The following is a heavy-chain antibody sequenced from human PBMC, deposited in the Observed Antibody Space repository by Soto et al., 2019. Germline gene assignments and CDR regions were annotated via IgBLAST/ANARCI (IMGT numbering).Heavy chain of an antibody. D-gene: IGHD1-26*01. CDR3: AKTVGARKLEDY. CDR2: ISNSDDVG. J-gene: IGHJ4*02. V-gene: IGHV3-23*01. Sequence: EVQVLESGGALVQPTGSLRLSCSASGFNFTNQVINWVRQAPGKGLEWVSYISNSDDVGFYADSVRGRFIVSRDISTNSVFLQMNFLSVEDTSIYYCAKTVGARKLEDYWGQGSLVTVSS. CDR1: GFNFTNQV.